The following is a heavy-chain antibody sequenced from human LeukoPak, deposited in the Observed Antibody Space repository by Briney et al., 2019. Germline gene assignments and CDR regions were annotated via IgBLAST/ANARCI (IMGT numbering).Heavy chain of an antibody. Sequence: SVRVSCKASGGTFSSYAISWVRQAPGQGPEWMGGIIPIFGTANYAQKFQGRVTITTDESTSTAYMELSSLRSEDTAVYYCARAAYSGYDRHFDYWGQGTLVTVSS. CDR3: ARAAYSGYDRHFDY. J-gene: IGHJ4*02. CDR2: IIPIFGTA. D-gene: IGHD5-12*01. V-gene: IGHV1-69*05. CDR1: GGTFSSYA.